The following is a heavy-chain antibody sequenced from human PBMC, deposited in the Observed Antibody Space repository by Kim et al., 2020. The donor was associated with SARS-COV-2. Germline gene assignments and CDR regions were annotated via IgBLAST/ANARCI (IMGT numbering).Heavy chain of an antibody. V-gene: IGHV3-21*01. Sequence: GGSLRLSCAASGFTFSSYSMNWVRQAPGKGLEWVSSISSSSSYIYYADSVKGRFTISRDNAKNSLYLQMNSLRAEDTAVYYCARGGDYGLYNWFDPWGQGTLVTVSS. D-gene: IGHD4-17*01. CDR3: ARGGDYGLYNWFDP. CDR2: ISSSSSYI. CDR1: GFTFSSYS. J-gene: IGHJ5*02.